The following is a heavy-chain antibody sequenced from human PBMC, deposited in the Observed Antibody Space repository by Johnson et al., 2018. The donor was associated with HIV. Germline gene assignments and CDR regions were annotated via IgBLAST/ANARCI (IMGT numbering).Heavy chain of an antibody. J-gene: IGHJ3*02. CDR3: ARGLIIQLWLQAAFDI. D-gene: IGHD5-18*01. CDR1: GFTFSSYA. Sequence: VQLVESGGGLVQPGGSLRLSCAASGFTFSSYAMSWVRQAPGKGLEWVSAISGSGGSTFYADSVKGRFTISRDNSKNTLNLQMNSLRDEDTAVYYCARGLIIQLWLQAAFDIWGQGTMVTVSS. CDR2: ISGSGGST. V-gene: IGHV3-23*04.